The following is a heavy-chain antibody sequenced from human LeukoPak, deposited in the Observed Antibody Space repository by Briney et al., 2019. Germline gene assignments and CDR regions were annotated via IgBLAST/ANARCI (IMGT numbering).Heavy chain of an antibody. V-gene: IGHV3-30*18. J-gene: IGHJ4*02. CDR2: ISYDGSNK. CDR3: AKVNRYSSSWYTPDY. D-gene: IGHD6-13*01. CDR1: GFTLSSYG. Sequence: GGSLRLSCAASGFTLSSYGMHWVRQAPGKGLEWVAVISYDGSNKYYADSVKGRFTISRDNSKNTLYLQMNSLRAEDTAVYYCAKVNRYSSSWYTPDYWGQGTLVTVSS.